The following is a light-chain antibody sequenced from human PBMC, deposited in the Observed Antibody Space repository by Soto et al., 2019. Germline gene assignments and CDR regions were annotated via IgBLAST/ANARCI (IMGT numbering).Light chain of an antibody. V-gene: IGKV2-30*02. CDR1: QSLVHSDGNTY. CDR2: KVS. J-gene: IGKJ4*01. CDR3: LQGTHWPPT. Sequence: DVLMTQSPLSLPVTLGQPASISCKSSQSLVHSDGNTYLSWFQQRPSQSPRRLICKVSNRDSAVPDRFSGSGSGTDFTLKISRVEAEDVGVYYCLQGTHWPPTFGGGTKVEIK.